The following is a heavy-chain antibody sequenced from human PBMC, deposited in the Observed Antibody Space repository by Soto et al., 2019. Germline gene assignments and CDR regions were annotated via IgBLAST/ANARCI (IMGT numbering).Heavy chain of an antibody. Sequence: QVQLVQSGSEVKKPGASVKVSCKASGYRFISYGLSWVRQAPGQGLEWMGWISPDNGNTNYAQKPQGRGNMTTETSKSTGYMGLRSLRSYEKAIYWGAREGSWGGGMDVWGQGTTVTVSS. J-gene: IGHJ6*02. CDR2: ISPDNGNT. CDR1: GYRFISYG. D-gene: IGHD3-16*01. V-gene: IGHV1-18*01. CDR3: AREGSWGGGMDV.